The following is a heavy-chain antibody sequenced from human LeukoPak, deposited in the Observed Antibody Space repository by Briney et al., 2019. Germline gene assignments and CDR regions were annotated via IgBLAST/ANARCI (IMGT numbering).Heavy chain of an antibody. CDR3: ARPRDHGYMDV. D-gene: IGHD1-14*01. V-gene: IGHV4-39*01. J-gene: IGHJ6*03. CDR1: GGSISSSSYY. Sequence: SETLSLTCTVSGGSISSSSYYWGWIRQPPGKGLEWIGSIYYSGSTYYNPSLKSRVTISVDTSKNQFSLKLSSVTAADTAVYYCARPRDHGYMDVWGKGTTVTISS. CDR2: IYYSGST.